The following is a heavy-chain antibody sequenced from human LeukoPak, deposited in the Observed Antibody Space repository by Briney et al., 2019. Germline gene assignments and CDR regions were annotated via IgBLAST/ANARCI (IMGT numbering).Heavy chain of an antibody. D-gene: IGHD5-18*01. Sequence: SVKVSCKASGGTFSSYAISWVRQAPGQGLEWMGRIIPTFGTANYAQKFQGRVTITTDESTSTAYMELSSLRSEDTAVYYCARVIRYSYGPRLYYYYMDVWGKGTTVTVSS. V-gene: IGHV1-69*05. CDR2: IIPTFGTA. J-gene: IGHJ6*03. CDR3: ARVIRYSYGPRLYYYYMDV. CDR1: GGTFSSYA.